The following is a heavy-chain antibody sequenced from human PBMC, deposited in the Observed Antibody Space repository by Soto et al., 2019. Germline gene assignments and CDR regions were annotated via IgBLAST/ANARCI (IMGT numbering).Heavy chain of an antibody. CDR1: GGTFSSYA. J-gene: IGHJ3*02. Sequence: QVQLVQSGAEVKKPGSSVKVSCKASGGTFSSYAISWVRQAPGQGLEWMGGIIPIFGTANYAQKFQGRVTITADESTSTAYMELSSLRSEDTAVYYCAGDLGAYCGGDCYLRWAKDAFDIWGQGTMVTVSS. V-gene: IGHV1-69*01. D-gene: IGHD2-21*02. CDR3: AGDLGAYCGGDCYLRWAKDAFDI. CDR2: IIPIFGTA.